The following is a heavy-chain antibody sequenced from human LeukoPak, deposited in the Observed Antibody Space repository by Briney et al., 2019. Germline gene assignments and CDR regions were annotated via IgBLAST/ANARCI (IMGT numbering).Heavy chain of an antibody. CDR1: GFTFSYYT. CDR3: ARDDVAWNDVHWFDP. V-gene: IGHV3-21*01. J-gene: IGHJ5*02. CDR2: ISSTGSSI. D-gene: IGHD1-1*01. Sequence: PGGSLRLSCAASGFTFSYYTMSWVRQAPGKGLEWASSISSTGSSIYYADSVKCRFTISRDNAKNSLYLQMSSLRVEDTAVYYCARDDVAWNDVHWFDPWGQGTLVTVSS.